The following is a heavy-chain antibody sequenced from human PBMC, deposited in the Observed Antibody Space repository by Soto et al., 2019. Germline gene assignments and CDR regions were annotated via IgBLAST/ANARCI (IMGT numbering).Heavy chain of an antibody. CDR2: IYYSGTT. CDR1: GGSISNYY. Sequence: PSETLSLTCTVSGGSISNYYWSWIRQPLGKGLEWTGYIYYSGTTNYTPSLKSRVTISVDTSKNQFSLKLSSVTAADTAVYYCARGPGIAAAGTPDFDYWGQGTLVTVSS. CDR3: ARGPGIAAAGTPDFDY. J-gene: IGHJ4*02. V-gene: IGHV4-59*01. D-gene: IGHD6-13*01.